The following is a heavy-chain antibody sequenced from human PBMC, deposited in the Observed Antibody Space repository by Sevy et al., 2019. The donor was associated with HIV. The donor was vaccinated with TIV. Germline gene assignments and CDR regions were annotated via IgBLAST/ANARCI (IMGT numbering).Heavy chain of an antibody. Sequence: GGSLRLSCAASGFTFSDYWMTWVRQAPGKGLEWVANIKEDGSDTFYWDSVTGRFSISRDNAKNSLYLQMNYVGVDDTAVYYCTRGGAVGAPDYWGQGTLVTVSS. J-gene: IGHJ4*02. D-gene: IGHD1-26*01. CDR1: GFTFSDYW. CDR3: TRGGAVGAPDY. V-gene: IGHV3-7*01. CDR2: IKEDGSDT.